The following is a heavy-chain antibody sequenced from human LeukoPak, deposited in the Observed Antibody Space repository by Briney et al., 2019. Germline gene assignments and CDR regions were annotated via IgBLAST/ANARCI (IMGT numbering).Heavy chain of an antibody. J-gene: IGHJ3*02. D-gene: IGHD3-10*01. V-gene: IGHV1-18*01. CDR2: ISGNNGKT. CDR3: ARRWGSGIRGAVDI. Sequence: GASVTVSCMPCGHTFTNYDIRWVRPAPGQGLEWMGWISGNNGKTNYAKKFQVRVTMTTDTSTSTTYMESRSLRSDDTAIYYCARRWGSGIRGAVDIWGQGTMVTVSS. CDR1: GHTFTNYD.